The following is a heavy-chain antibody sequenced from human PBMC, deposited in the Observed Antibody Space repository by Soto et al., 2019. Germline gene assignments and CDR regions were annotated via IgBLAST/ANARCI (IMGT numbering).Heavy chain of an antibody. Sequence: PGGSLRLSCAASGFTFSSYWMHWVRQAPGKGLVWVSRINSDGSSTSYADSVKGRFTISRDNAKITLYLQMNSLRAEDTAVYYCARDFTRGGSSWYTSQFDPWGQGTLVTVSS. CDR1: GFTFSSYW. CDR2: INSDGSST. D-gene: IGHD6-13*01. V-gene: IGHV3-74*01. J-gene: IGHJ5*02. CDR3: ARDFTRGGSSWYTSQFDP.